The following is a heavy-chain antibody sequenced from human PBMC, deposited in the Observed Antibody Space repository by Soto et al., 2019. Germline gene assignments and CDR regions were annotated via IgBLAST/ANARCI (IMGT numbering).Heavy chain of an antibody. CDR1: GFTFSSYA. CDR3: AKDMTNYNFWSGYSPDSYYFGMDV. J-gene: IGHJ6*02. CDR2: ISYDGSNK. D-gene: IGHD3-3*01. V-gene: IGHV3-30-3*01. Sequence: GGSLRLSCAASGFTFSSYAMHCVRQAPGKGLEWVAVISYDGSNKYYADSVKGRFTISRDNSKNTLYLQMNSLRAEDTAVYYCAKDMTNYNFWSGYSPDSYYFGMDVWGQGTTVTVSS.